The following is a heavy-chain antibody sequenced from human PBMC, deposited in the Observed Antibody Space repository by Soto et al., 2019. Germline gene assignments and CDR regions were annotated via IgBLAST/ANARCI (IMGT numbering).Heavy chain of an antibody. CDR2: IFYSGGT. Sequence: PSETLSLTCTVSGDSIITYYWSWIRQPPGKGLQWIGYIFYSGGTAYNPSLKSRVTISLDMSKKQISLKLSSVTTADTATYFCARLQLVQKVIDYWGQGTLVTVSS. CDR1: GDSIITYY. J-gene: IGHJ4*02. V-gene: IGHV4-59*01. CDR3: ARLQLVQKVIDY. D-gene: IGHD1-1*01.